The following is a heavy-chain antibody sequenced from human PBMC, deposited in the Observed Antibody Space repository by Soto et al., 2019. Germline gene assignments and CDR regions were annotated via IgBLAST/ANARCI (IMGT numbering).Heavy chain of an antibody. V-gene: IGHV4-39*07. CDR3: ARVVDTAMVVPMDV. J-gene: IGHJ6*02. Sequence: PSETLCLTCTVSGDSISTSSSYYWGWIHQPPGKGLEWIANMYHSGSTNYNPSLKSRVTISVDKSKNQFSLKLSSVTAADTAVYYCARVVDTAMVVPMDVWGQGTTVTV. CDR1: GDSISTSSSYY. CDR2: MYHSGST. D-gene: IGHD5-18*01.